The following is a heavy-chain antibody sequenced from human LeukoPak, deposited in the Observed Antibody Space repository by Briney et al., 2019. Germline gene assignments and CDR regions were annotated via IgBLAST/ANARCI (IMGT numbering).Heavy chain of an antibody. CDR2: ISYDGSNK. CDR1: GFTFSNYA. J-gene: IGHJ4*02. CDR3: ARGPDYDILADYFDY. Sequence: PGGSLRLSCAASGFTFSNYALHWVRQAPGKGLEGVAVISYDGSNKFYADSVRGRFTISRDNSKNTLFLQMNSLRPEDTAVYYCARGPDYDILADYFDYWGQGTLVTVSS. D-gene: IGHD3-9*01. V-gene: IGHV3-30*04.